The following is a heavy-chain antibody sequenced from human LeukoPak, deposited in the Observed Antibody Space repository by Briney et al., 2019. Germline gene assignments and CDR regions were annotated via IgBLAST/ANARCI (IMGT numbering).Heavy chain of an antibody. CDR2: SGSGGDT. V-gene: IGHV3-23*01. D-gene: IGHD5-12*01. Sequence: GGSLRLSCAASGFTFSSSVMTWVRQAPGKGLEWVSASGSGGDTYYADSVKGRFTISRDNSRNTLYLQMNNLRAEDTAVYFCVKGSSTSGYEHWGQGTLVTVSS. CDR1: GFTFSSSV. J-gene: IGHJ4*02. CDR3: VKGSSTSGYEH.